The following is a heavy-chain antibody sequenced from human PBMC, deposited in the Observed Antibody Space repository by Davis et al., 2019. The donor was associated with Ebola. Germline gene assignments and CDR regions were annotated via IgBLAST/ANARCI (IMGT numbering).Heavy chain of an antibody. CDR3: ARYSYGLFDY. V-gene: IGHV1-46*01. CDR1: GYTFTSYY. CDR2: INPSGGST. D-gene: IGHD5-18*01. J-gene: IGHJ4*02. Sequence: AASVMVSCKASGYTFTSYYMHWVRQAPGQGLEWMGIINPSGGSTSYAQKFQGRVTMIRDTSTSTVYMELSSLRSEDTAVYYCARYSYGLFDYWGQGTLVTVSS.